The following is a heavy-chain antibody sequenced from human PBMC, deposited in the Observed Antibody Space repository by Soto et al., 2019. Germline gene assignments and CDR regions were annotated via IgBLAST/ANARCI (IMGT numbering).Heavy chain of an antibody. CDR2: ISAYNGNT. J-gene: IGHJ6*02. D-gene: IGHD3-3*01. V-gene: IGHV1-18*01. Sequence: ASVKVSCKASGYTFTSYGISWVRQAPGQGLEWMGWISAYNGNTNYAQKLQGRVTMTTDTSTSTAYMELRSLRSDDTAVYYCARDSSGYFSSGYYNPPYYYGMDVWGQGTTVTVSS. CDR1: GYTFTSYG. CDR3: ARDSSGYFSSGYYNPPYYYGMDV.